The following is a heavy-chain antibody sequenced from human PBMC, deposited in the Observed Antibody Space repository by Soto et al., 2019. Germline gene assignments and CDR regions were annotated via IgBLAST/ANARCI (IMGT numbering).Heavy chain of an antibody. CDR1: GGSFTGYY. CDR3: ARIIAAAGKNAINY. CDR2: ISHSGRT. V-gene: IGHV4-34*01. J-gene: IGHJ4*02. Sequence: PSETLSLTCAVNGGSFTGYYGAWIRQSPGKGLEWIGEISHSGRTNYNPSLKSRVTISVDTSKNQFSLKVSSVTAADTAVYYCARIIAAAGKNAINYWGQGTLVTVSS. D-gene: IGHD6-13*01.